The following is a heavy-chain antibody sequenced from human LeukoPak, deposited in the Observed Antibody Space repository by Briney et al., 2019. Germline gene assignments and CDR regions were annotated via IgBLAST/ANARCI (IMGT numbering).Heavy chain of an antibody. CDR3: AKDLRYFDWLLGLSFDY. V-gene: IGHV3-23*01. CDR1: GFTFSSYA. CDR2: ISGSGGST. D-gene: IGHD3-9*01. Sequence: GGSLRLSCAASGFTFSSYAMSWVRQAPGKGPEWVSAISGSGGSTYYADSVKGRFTISRDNSKNTLYLQMNSLRAEDTAVYYCAKDLRYFDWLLGLSFDYWGQGTLVTVSS. J-gene: IGHJ4*02.